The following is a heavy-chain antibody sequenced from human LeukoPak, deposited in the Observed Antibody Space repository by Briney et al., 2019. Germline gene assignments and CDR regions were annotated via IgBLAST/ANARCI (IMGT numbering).Heavy chain of an antibody. D-gene: IGHD2-2*01. CDR1: GFMFSSYA. CDR3: AKGCRSANYDEGRWFDP. Sequence: PGGSLRLSCAASGFMFSSYAMSWVRQAPGKGLEWVSSISGGGSNTYFADSVKGRFSVSRDNSKNTLYLQMNSLRAEDTATYYCAKGCRSANYDEGRWFDPWGQGTLVIVSS. CDR2: ISGGGSNT. V-gene: IGHV3-23*01. J-gene: IGHJ5*02.